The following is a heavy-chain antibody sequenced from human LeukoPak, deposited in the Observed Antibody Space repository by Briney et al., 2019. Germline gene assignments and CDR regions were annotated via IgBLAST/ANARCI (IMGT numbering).Heavy chain of an antibody. J-gene: IGHJ3*02. Sequence: GGSLTLSCAASGFTFSTHSMNWVRQAPGKGLEWVSYINHDGNDIYYGESVKGRFTISRDNAKNSLYLQIHTLRAEDTAVYYCAGDGTGVLPGDAFDIWSQGTMVNVSS. CDR2: INHDGNDI. D-gene: IGHD1-1*01. V-gene: IGHV3-21*05. CDR3: AGDGTGVLPGDAFDI. CDR1: GFTFSTHS.